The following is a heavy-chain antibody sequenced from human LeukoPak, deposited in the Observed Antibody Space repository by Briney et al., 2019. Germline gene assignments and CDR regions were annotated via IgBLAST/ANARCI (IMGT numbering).Heavy chain of an antibody. Sequence: PGRSLRLSCAASGFTFSSYGMHWVRQAPGKGLEWVAVISNDGSNEYYADSVKGRFTISRDNSKNTLYLQMNSLRAEDTAVYSCAKDMVRGLIMTSSLVYFQHWGQGTLVTVSS. D-gene: IGHD3-10*01. J-gene: IGHJ1*01. V-gene: IGHV3-30*18. CDR3: AKDMVRGLIMTSSLVYFQH. CDR1: GFTFSSYG. CDR2: ISNDGSNE.